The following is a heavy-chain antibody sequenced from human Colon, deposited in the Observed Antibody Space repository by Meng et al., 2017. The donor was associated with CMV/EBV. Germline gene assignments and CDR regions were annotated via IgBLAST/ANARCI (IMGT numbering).Heavy chain of an antibody. CDR1: GGSLGRHY. Sequence: LTCAVSGGSLGRHYWGWIRQSPGKGLEWIGDINTSGRPNYNPSLKSRVTISIDTSRNQFSLNLNSVTAADTAVYYCVRDLTGEEDYWGQGNLVTVSS. J-gene: IGHJ4*02. CDR2: INTSGRP. D-gene: IGHD7-27*01. CDR3: VRDLTGEEDY. V-gene: IGHV4-34*01.